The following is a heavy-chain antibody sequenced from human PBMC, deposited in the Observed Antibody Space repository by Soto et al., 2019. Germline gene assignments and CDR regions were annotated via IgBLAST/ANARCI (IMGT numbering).Heavy chain of an antibody. CDR3: AIAPSSDCFSGACLLMS. D-gene: IGHD2-21*01. CDR2: ISGGNT. J-gene: IGHJ5*02. CDR1: GFTFSNYG. V-gene: IGHV3-23*01. Sequence: EVQLLESGGGLVQPGGSLRLSCAASGFTFSNYGMSWVRQAPGKGLEWVSSISGGNTFYAGSVKGRFTISRDNSNNTLYLQMHRLTAEYTAVYYCAIAPSSDCFSGACLLMSWGQGTLFTVSS.